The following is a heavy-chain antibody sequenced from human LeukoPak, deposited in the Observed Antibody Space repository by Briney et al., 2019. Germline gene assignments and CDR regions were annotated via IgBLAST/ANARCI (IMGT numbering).Heavy chain of an antibody. CDR2: ISSSSSYI. CDR3: ARNVEYDILTGFDY. D-gene: IGHD3-9*01. CDR1: GFTFSSHS. Sequence: GGSLRLSCAASGFTFSSHSMHWVRQAPGKGLESVSSISSSSSYIYYAASVKGRFTISRDNAKKSLYLQMNSLRAKDTAVYYCARNVEYDILTGFDYWGQGTLVTVSS. V-gene: IGHV3-21*01. J-gene: IGHJ4*02.